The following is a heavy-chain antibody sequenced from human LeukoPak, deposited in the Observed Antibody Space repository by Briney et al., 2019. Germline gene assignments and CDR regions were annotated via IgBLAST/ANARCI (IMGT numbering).Heavy chain of an antibody. CDR1: GFTFSSYA. CDR2: ISSSSNII. CDR3: ARDFAREFTIDY. D-gene: IGHD3-10*01. Sequence: PGGSLRLSCAASGFTFSSYAMNWVRQPPGKGLQWVSYISSSSNIIYYADSVKGRFTISRGNAKNSLFLQMNSLRAEDTAVYYCARDFAREFTIDYWGQGTLVTVSS. V-gene: IGHV3-48*01. J-gene: IGHJ4*02.